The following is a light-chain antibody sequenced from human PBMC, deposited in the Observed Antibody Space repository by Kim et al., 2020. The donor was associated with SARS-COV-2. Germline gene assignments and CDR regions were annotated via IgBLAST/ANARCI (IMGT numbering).Light chain of an antibody. CDR3: QQLNSYPYT. V-gene: IGKV1-9*01. Sequence: SASVGDRVTITCQASQGISSYLAWSQQKPGKAPKLLIDAASTLQSGVPSRFSGSGSGTDFTLTISSLQPEDFATYYCQQLNSYPYTFGQGTKLEI. J-gene: IGKJ2*01. CDR1: QGISSY. CDR2: AAS.